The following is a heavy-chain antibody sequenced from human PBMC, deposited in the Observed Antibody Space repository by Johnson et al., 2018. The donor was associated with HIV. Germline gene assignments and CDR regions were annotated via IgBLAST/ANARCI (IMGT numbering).Heavy chain of an antibody. D-gene: IGHD5-12*01. CDR1: GFTFSHYD. J-gene: IGHJ3*02. Sequence: VQLVESGGGLVQPGGSLRLSCAASGFTFSHYDMHWVRQVTGKGLEWVSAIGTIAGDTFYSASVKGRFTISRENAKDSLYLQMNSLRAEDTAVYYCARGRGYSGYDPPAAFDIWGQGTMVTVSS. CDR2: IGTIAGDT. CDR3: ARGRGYSGYDPPAAFDI. V-gene: IGHV3-13*01.